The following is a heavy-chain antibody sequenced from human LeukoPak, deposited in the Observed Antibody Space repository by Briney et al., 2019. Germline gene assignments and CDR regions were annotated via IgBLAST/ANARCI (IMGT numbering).Heavy chain of an antibody. CDR1: GFTFSNYA. V-gene: IGHV3-23*01. D-gene: IGHD3-9*01. CDR3: AKWGDYDVLTGYYVSDY. CDR2: ITGSGSGI. J-gene: IGHJ4*02. Sequence: PGGSLRLSCAASGFTFSNYAMSWVRQAPGKGLEWVSAITGSGSGIYYADSMKSRFTISRDNSKNTLYLQINSLRAEGTAVYYCAKWGDYDVLTGYYVSDYWGQGTLVTVSS.